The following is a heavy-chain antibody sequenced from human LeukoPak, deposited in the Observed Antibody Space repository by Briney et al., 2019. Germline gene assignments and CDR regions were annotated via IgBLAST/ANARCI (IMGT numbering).Heavy chain of an antibody. CDR1: GGTFSSYA. D-gene: IGHD3-22*01. V-gene: IGHV1-69*04. J-gene: IGHJ6*02. Sequence: SVKVSCKASGGTFSSYAISWVRQAPGQGLEWMGRIIPIFGIANYAQKFQGRVTITADKSTSTAYMELSSLRSEDTAVYYCARADDGSGYSPPAGGMDVWGQGTTVTVSS. CDR3: ARADDGSGYSPPAGGMDV. CDR2: IIPIFGIA.